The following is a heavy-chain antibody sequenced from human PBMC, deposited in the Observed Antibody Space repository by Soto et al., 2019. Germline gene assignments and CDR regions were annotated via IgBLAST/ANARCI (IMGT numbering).Heavy chain of an antibody. CDR2: MSGSSSTT. CDR1: GLTFSNYA. V-gene: IGHV3-23*01. CDR3: AKNQERELPRVIDF. Sequence: EVRILESGGGLVKPGGSLRLSCATSGLTFSNYAMSWVRQAPGGGLEWVSSMSGSSSTTYYADSVRGRFTSSRDRSKNTLYLQMSSLRAEDTALYYCAKNQERELPRVIDFWGQGTLVTVSS. D-gene: IGHD1-7*01. J-gene: IGHJ4*02.